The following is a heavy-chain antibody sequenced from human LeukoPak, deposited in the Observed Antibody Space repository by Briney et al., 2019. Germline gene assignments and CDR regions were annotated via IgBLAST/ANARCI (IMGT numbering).Heavy chain of an antibody. J-gene: IGHJ4*02. CDR2: IKQDGSEK. V-gene: IGHV3-7*01. CDR1: GFTFSSYW. Sequence: PGXXLRLSCAASGFTFSSYWMSWVHQAPGKGLEWVANIKQDGSEKYYVDSVKGRFTISRDNAKNSLYLQMNSLRAEDTAVYYCARDRTSRQGYSYGYEDYWGQGTLVTVSS. D-gene: IGHD5-18*01. CDR3: ARDRTSRQGYSYGYEDY.